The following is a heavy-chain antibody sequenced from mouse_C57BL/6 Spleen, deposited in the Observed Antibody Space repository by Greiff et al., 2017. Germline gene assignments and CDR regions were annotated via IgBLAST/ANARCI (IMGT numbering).Heavy chain of an antibody. V-gene: IGHV1-81*01. CDR1: GYTFTSYG. CDR3: ALRGYGSPWYFDV. J-gene: IGHJ1*03. Sequence: QVQLQQSGAELARPGASVKLSCKASGYTFTSYGISWVKQRTGQGLEWIGEIYPRSGNTYYNEKFKGKATLTADKSSSTAYMELRSLTSEDSAVYFCALRGYGSPWYFDVWGTGTTVTVSS. CDR2: IYPRSGNT. D-gene: IGHD1-1*01.